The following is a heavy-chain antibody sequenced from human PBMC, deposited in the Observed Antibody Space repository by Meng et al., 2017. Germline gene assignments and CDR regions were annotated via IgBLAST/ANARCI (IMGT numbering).Heavy chain of an antibody. CDR1: GGTFSSYA. Sequence: QGRLGQSGPEVKKPGSPVKVSCKASGGTFSSYAISWVRQAPGQGLEWMGGIIPIFGTANYAQKFQGRVTITADESTSTAYMELSSLRSEDTAVYYCARGTGTAMAKFFDYWGQGTLVTVSS. CDR3: ARGTGTAMAKFFDY. J-gene: IGHJ4*02. CDR2: IIPIFGTA. V-gene: IGHV1-69*12. D-gene: IGHD5-18*01.